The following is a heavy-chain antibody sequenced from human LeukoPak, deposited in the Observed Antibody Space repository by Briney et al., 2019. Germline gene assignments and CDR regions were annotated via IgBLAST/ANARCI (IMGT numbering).Heavy chain of an antibody. CDR3: ARSVSCSGGSCYYNWFDP. CDR2: IYYSGST. Sequence: SETLSLTCAVYGGSFSGYYWSWIRQHPGKGLEWIGYIYYSGSTYHNPSLKSRVTISVDTSKNQFSLKLSSVTAADTAVYYCARSVSCSGGSCYYNWFDPWGQGTLVTVSS. J-gene: IGHJ5*02. D-gene: IGHD2-15*01. V-gene: IGHV4-31*11. CDR1: GGSFSGYY.